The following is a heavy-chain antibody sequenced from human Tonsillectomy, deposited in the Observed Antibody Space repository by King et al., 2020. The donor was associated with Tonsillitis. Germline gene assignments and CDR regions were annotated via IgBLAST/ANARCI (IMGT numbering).Heavy chain of an antibody. D-gene: IGHD4-23*01. CDR1: GFTFDDYS. V-gene: IGHV3-9*01. J-gene: IGHJ4*02. Sequence: VQLVESGGGLVQPGRSLRLSCAASGFTFDDYSMHWVRQAPGKGLEWVSGISWNSGSIGYADSVKGRFTISRDNAKNSLYLQMNSLRPEDTALYYCAKVAASLTTVAYFEYWGQGTLVTVSS. CDR2: ISWNSGSI. CDR3: AKVAASLTTVAYFEY.